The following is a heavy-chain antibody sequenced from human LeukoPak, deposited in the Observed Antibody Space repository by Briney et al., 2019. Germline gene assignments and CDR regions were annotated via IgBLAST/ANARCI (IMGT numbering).Heavy chain of an antibody. CDR2: IYHSGST. D-gene: IGHD4-17*01. CDR3: ARAITVTRRGTLKYNWFDP. CDR1: GFTFSNAW. V-gene: IGHV4-4*02. J-gene: IGHJ5*02. Sequence: GSLRLSCADSGFTFSNAWMSWVRQPPGNGLDWIGEIYHSGSTNYNPSLKSRVTISVDKSKNQFSLKLSSVTAADTAVYYCARAITVTRRGTLKYNWFDPWGQGTLVTVPS.